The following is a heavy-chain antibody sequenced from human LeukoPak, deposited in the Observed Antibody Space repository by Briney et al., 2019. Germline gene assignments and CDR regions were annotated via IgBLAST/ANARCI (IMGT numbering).Heavy chain of an antibody. D-gene: IGHD3-9*01. J-gene: IGHJ4*02. CDR2: IYYSGST. CDR3: ASAHYDILPSYFDY. CDR1: GGSISSSSYY. V-gene: IGHV4-39*07. Sequence: PSETLSLTCTVSGGSISSSSYYWGWIRQPPGKGLEWIGSIYYSGSTYYNPSLKSRVTISVDTSKNQFSLKLSSVTAADTAVYYSASAHYDILPSYFDYWGQGTLVTVSS.